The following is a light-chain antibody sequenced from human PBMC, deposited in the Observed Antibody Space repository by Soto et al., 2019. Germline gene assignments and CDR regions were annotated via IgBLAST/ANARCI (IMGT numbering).Light chain of an antibody. CDR2: EVS. CDR1: SSDVGGDNR. CDR3: SLYTSSSTYV. J-gene: IGLJ1*01. V-gene: IGLV2-18*01. Sequence: QSVLTQPPSVSGSPGQSVTISCTGTSSDVGGDNRVSWYQQPPGTAPKLIIYEVSNRPSGVPDRFSRSKSGNTASLTISGLQAEDEADYFCSLYTSSSTYVFGTGTKVTVL.